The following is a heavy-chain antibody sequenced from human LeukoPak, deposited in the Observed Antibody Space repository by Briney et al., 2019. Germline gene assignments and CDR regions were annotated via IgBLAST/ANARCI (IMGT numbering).Heavy chain of an antibody. CDR1: GDSVSSNSAA. CDR2: TYYRSKWNN. J-gene: IGHJ4*02. Sequence: SQTLSLTCAISGDSVSSNSAAWNWIRQSPSRGLEWLGRTYYRSKWNNDYALSVKSRITIHPDTSKHQFSLQLNSVTPEDTAVYYCARGDGSSWIFDYWGQGTLVTVSS. V-gene: IGHV6-1*01. CDR3: ARGDGSSWIFDY. D-gene: IGHD6-13*01.